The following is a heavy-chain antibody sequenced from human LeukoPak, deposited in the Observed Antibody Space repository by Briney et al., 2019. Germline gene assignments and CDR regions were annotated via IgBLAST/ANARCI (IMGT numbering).Heavy chain of an antibody. CDR1: GFTFSSYT. J-gene: IGHJ4*02. CDR3: AKNPGDYGGDY. CDR2: ISSRGTYI. D-gene: IGHD4-17*01. Sequence: PGGSLRLSCAASGFTFSSYTMIWVRQAPGKGLEWVSSISSRGTYIYYADSLKSRFTISRNNAENSLYLQMNSLRAEDTAVYYCAKNPGDYGGDYGGKGTLVTVSS. V-gene: IGHV3-21*01.